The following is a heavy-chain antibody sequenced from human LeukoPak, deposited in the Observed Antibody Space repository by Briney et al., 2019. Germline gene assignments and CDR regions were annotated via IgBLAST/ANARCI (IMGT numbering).Heavy chain of an antibody. Sequence: GGSLRLSCAASGFTVSSNYMSWVRQAPGKGLEWVSGISSSGDSTYYADSVKGRFTISRDNSRNTLYLQMNSLRADDTAVYYCARSSYGSGSYPYWGQGTLVTVSS. CDR2: ISSSGDST. V-gene: IGHV3-23*01. D-gene: IGHD3-10*01. CDR1: GFTVSSNY. CDR3: ARSSYGSGSYPY. J-gene: IGHJ4*02.